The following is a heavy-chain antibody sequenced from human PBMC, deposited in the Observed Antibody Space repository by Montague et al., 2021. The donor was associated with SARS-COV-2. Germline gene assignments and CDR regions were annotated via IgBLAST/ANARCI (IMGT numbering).Heavy chain of an antibody. J-gene: IGHJ4*02. CDR1: GGSISSSNW. Sequence: SETLSLTYAVSGGSISSSNWRSWLRQPPGKGLEWIGEIYNSGSNYYNPSIKSRTTTSVDKSKHQFSLQLSSMTAADTAVYYWARDSSGWSRFDYWGQGTLVTVSS. D-gene: IGHD6-19*01. CDR3: ARDSSGWSRFDY. V-gene: IGHV4-4*02. CDR2: IYNSGSN.